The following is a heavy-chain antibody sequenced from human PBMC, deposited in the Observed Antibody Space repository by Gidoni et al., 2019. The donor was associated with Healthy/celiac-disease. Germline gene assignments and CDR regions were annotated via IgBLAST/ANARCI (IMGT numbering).Heavy chain of an antibody. CDR3: ARVSSLGYSYGRGAAFDI. J-gene: IGHJ3*02. CDR1: GFTFSAYY. CDR2: ISSSSSYT. Sequence: QVQLVESGGGLVKPGGSLRLSCAASGFTFSAYYMSWIRQAPGKGLEWVSYISSSSSYTNYADSVKGRFTISRDNAKNSLYLQMNSLRAEDTAVYYCARVSSLGYSYGRGAAFDIWGQGTMVTVSS. D-gene: IGHD5-18*01. V-gene: IGHV3-11*06.